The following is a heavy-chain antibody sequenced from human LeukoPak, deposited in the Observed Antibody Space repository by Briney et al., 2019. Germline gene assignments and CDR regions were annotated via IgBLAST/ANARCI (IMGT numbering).Heavy chain of an antibody. D-gene: IGHD3-22*01. CDR1: GFTFSSYA. V-gene: IGHV3-23*01. Sequence: QPGGSLRLSCAPSGFTFSSYAMSWVRQAPGEGLEWVSGISGSGDSTYYADSVKGRFTISRDNSKNTLYLQMNSLRAEDTAVYYCAKPDSSGYYFPPDYWGQGTLVTVSS. CDR3: AKPDSSGYYFPPDY. CDR2: ISGSGDST. J-gene: IGHJ4*02.